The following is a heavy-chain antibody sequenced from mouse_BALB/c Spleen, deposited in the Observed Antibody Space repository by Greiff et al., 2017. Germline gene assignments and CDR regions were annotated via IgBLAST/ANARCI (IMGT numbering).Heavy chain of an antibody. D-gene: IGHD1-2*01. CDR2: IRLKSNNYAT. CDR3: TSQLRLQAY. CDR1: GFTFSNYW. Sequence: EVKLVESGGGLVQPGGSMKLSCVASGFTFSNYWMNWVRQSPEKGLEWVAEIRLKSNNYATHYAESVKGRFTISRDDSKSSVYLQMNNLRAEDTGIYYCTSQLRLQAYWGQGTLVTVSA. J-gene: IGHJ3*01. V-gene: IGHV6-6*02.